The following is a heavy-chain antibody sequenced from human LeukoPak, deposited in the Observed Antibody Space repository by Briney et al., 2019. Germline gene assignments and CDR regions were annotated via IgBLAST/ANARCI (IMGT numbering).Heavy chain of an antibody. CDR2: IRSKAYGGTT. V-gene: IGHV3-49*04. CDR1: GFTFGDYA. J-gene: IGHJ6*02. CDR3: TREGPLPPDYYYYGMDV. Sequence: GGSLRLSCTASGFTFGDYAMSWVRQAPGKGLEWVGFIRSKAYGGTTEYAASVKGRFTISRDDSKSIAYLQMNSLKTEDTAVYYCTREGPLPPDYYYYGMDVWGQGTTVTVSS.